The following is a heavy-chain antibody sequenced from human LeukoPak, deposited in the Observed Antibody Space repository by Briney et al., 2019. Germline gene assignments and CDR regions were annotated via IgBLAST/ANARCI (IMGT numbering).Heavy chain of an antibody. V-gene: IGHV3-15*01. CDR2: IKSKTDGGTT. CDR3: TTGAVAAEWEDY. Sequence: GGSLRLSCAASGFTFSNAWMSWVRQAPGKGLEWVGRIKSKTDGGTTDYAAPVKGRFTISRDDSKNTLYLQMNSLKTEDTAVYYCTTGAVAAEWEDYWGQGTLVTVSS. D-gene: IGHD6-19*01. CDR1: GFTFSNAW. J-gene: IGHJ4*02.